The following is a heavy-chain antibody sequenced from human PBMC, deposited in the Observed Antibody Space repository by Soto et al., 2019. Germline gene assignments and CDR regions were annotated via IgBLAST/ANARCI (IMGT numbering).Heavy chain of an antibody. V-gene: IGHV4-31*03. CDR1: GGSISGEGYY. J-gene: IGHJ5*02. CDR3: ARAWTAEAGWANWFDR. D-gene: IGHD6-13*01. CDR2: IHYSGST. Sequence: QVQLQESGPGLVEPSQTLSLTCTVSGGSISGEGYYWSWIRQYSGRGLEWIGYIHYSGSTYYNPSLTSRFTISVDTSKPQFFLKLNSMTAADTAVYYCARAWTAEAGWANWFDRWGQGTLVIVSS.